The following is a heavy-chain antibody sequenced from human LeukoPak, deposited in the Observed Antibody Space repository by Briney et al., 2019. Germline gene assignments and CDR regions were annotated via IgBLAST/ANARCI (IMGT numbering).Heavy chain of an antibody. D-gene: IGHD4-17*01. CDR1: GGSISSSNYY. V-gene: IGHV4-39*07. Sequence: SETLSLTCTVSGGSISSSNYYWSWIRQPPGKGLEWIGGIYYSGSTYYNPSLKSRVTISVDTSKNQFSLKLSSVTAADTAVYYCASGYGGYYVFDYWGQGTLVTVSS. CDR2: IYYSGST. J-gene: IGHJ4*02. CDR3: ASGYGGYYVFDY.